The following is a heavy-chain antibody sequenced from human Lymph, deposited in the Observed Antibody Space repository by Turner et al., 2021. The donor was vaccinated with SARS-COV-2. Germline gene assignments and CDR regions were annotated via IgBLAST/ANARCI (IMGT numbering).Heavy chain of an antibody. J-gene: IGHJ4*02. CDR3: ARDIPTTADYFDY. Sequence: EVQLVESGGGMVKPGGSLRLSCAASGFTFSTYRMNWVRQAPGKGLEWISSISSSSSYIYYADSVKCRFTISRDDAKNSLYLQINSLRAEDTAVYYCARDIPTTADYFDYWGQGTLVTVSS. V-gene: IGHV3-21*01. D-gene: IGHD4-17*01. CDR2: ISSSSSYI. CDR1: GFTFSTYR.